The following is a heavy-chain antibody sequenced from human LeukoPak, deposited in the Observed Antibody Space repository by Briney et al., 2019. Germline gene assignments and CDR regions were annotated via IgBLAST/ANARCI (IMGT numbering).Heavy chain of an antibody. CDR1: GYTFTSYD. J-gene: IGHJ4*02. V-gene: IGHV1-8*01. Sequence: ASVKVSCKASGYTFTSYDFNWVRQVTGQRPEWMGWMSPNSGDTGYAQKFQDRVTMTRNTSISTAYMELSSLRSDDTAVYYCARGPPNWGYDYWGPGTLVTVSS. CDR3: ARGPPNWGYDY. CDR2: MSPNSGDT. D-gene: IGHD7-27*01.